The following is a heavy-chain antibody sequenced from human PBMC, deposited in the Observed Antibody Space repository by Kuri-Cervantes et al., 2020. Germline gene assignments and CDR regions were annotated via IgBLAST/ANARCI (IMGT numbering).Heavy chain of an antibody. V-gene: IGHV5-51*01. J-gene: IGHJ4*02. CDR3: ARLVLGYSSGSDY. Sequence: KVSCKVSGYSFTTYWIGWVRQMPGKGLEWMGIIYPRDSTVRYNPSFQGQVTISADKSISTAYLQWSSLKASDTAMYYCARLVLGYSSGSDYWGQGTLVTGSS. D-gene: IGHD6-19*01. CDR2: IYPRDSTV. CDR1: GYSFTTYW.